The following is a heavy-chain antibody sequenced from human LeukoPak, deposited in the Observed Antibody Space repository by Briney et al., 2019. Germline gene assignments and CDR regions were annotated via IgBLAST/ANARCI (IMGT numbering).Heavy chain of an antibody. CDR3: ARLDPLSGSYADY. D-gene: IGHD3-10*01. CDR1: GGSISSSNR. V-gene: IGHV4-4*02. CDR2: IYHSGST. J-gene: IGHJ4*02. Sequence: SETLSLTCAVSGGSISSSNRWSWVRQPPGKGLEWIGEIYHSGSTNYNPSLKSRVTISVDKSKNQFSLKLSSVTAADTAVYYCARLDPLSGSYADYWGQGTLVTVSS.